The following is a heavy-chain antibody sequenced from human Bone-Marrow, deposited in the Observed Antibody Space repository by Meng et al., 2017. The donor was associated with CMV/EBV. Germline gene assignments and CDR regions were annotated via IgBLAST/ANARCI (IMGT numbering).Heavy chain of an antibody. J-gene: IGHJ6*02. Sequence: GSLRLSCSVSGGSISSTNSYWAWIRQSPGKGLEWIGSIYCSGTTYYRPSLKSRVTISVDTSKNQFSLKLTSVTAADTAVYYCARERCSGGSCYSLAMDVWGQGTTVTVSS. CDR1: GGSISSTNSY. V-gene: IGHV4-39*07. D-gene: IGHD2-15*01. CDR2: IYCSGTT. CDR3: ARERCSGGSCYSLAMDV.